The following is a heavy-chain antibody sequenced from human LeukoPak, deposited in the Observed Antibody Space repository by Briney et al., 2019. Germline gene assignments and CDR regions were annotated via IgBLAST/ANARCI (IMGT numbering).Heavy chain of an antibody. J-gene: IGHJ2*01. CDR3: ARDRFWYFDL. CDR1: GGSISSYY. Sequence: PSGTLSLTCTVSGGSISSYYWSWIRQPPGKGLEWIGYIYYSGSTNYYPSLKSRVTISVDTSKNQFSLKLSSVTAADTAVYYCARDRFWYFDLWGRGTLVTVSS. V-gene: IGHV4-59*01. CDR2: IYYSGST.